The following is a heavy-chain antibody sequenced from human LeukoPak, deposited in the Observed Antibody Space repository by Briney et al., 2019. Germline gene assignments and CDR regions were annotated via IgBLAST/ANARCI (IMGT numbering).Heavy chain of an antibody. J-gene: IGHJ4*02. CDR2: MWDDESNK. D-gene: IGHD2-8*01. CDR1: GFTFSNSG. Sequence: PGGSLRLSCAASGFTFSNSGMHWVRQAPGKGLEWVAVMWDDESNKYYADSVKGRFTISRDNSKNTLYLQMNSLRAEDTAVYYCAQGTSRGPNGVTGYYFDYWGQGTLVTVSS. CDR3: AQGTSRGPNGVTGYYFDY. V-gene: IGHV3-33*01.